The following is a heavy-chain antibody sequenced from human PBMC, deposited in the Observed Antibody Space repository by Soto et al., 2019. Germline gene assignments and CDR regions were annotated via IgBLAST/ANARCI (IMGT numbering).Heavy chain of an antibody. Sequence: ASVKVSCKASGYTFTSYYMHWVRQAPGQGLEWMGIINPSGGSTSYAQKFQGRVTMTRDTSTSTVYMELSSLRSEDTAVYYCASGAYDILTGYHREYWGQGTLVTVS. D-gene: IGHD3-9*01. CDR2: INPSGGST. J-gene: IGHJ4*02. V-gene: IGHV1-46*01. CDR1: GYTFTSYY. CDR3: ASGAYDILTGYHREY.